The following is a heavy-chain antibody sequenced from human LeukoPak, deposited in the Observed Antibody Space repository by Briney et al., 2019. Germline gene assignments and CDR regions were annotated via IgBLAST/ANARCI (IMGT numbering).Heavy chain of an antibody. V-gene: IGHV4-59*01. CDR1: GGSISSYY. J-gene: IGHJ4*02. D-gene: IGHD1-26*01. Sequence: SETLSLTCTVSGGSISSYYWSWIRQPPGKGLEWIGYIYYSGSTNYNPSLKSRVTISVDTSKNQFSLKLSSVTAADTAVYYCARGGRELYFDYWGQGTLVTVSS. CDR2: IYYSGST. CDR3: ARGGRELYFDY.